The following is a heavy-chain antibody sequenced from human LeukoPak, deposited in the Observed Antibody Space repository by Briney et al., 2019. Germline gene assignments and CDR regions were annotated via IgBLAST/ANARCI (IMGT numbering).Heavy chain of an antibody. CDR3: ARDVGVVMFDY. CDR1: GFTISDYA. CDR2: ICGDCGNT. Sequence: PGGSLRLSCAASGFTISDYAMSWVRQTPGKGLEWVSTICGDCGNTHYADSVKGRFTISRDNSKNTLYLQMSSLRAEDSALYYCARDVGVVMFDYWGQGTLVTVSS. J-gene: IGHJ4*02. D-gene: IGHD3-3*01. V-gene: IGHV3-23*01.